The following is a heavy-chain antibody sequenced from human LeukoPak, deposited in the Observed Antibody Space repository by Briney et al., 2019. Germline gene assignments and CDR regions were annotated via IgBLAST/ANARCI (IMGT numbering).Heavy chain of an antibody. J-gene: IGHJ4*02. CDR3: AKDGDSSGYYYGYYFDY. Sequence: GGSLRLSCAASGFTFSSYAMSWVRQAPGKGLEWVSAISGSGGSTYYADSVKGRFTISRDNSKNTLYLQMNSLRAEYTAVYYCAKDGDSSGYYYGYYFDYWGQGTLVTVSS. CDR1: GFTFSSYA. V-gene: IGHV3-23*01. D-gene: IGHD3-22*01. CDR2: ISGSGGST.